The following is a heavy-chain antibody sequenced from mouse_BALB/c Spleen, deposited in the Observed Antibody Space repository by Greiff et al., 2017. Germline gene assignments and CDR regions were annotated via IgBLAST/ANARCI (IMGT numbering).Heavy chain of an antibody. J-gene: IGHJ4*01. CDR2: INPSNGGT. Sequence: QVQLQQSGAELVKPGASVKLSCKASGYTFTSYYMYWVKQRPGQGLEWIGEINPSNGGTNFNEKFKSKATLTVDKSSSTAYMQLSSLTSEDSAVYYCTKRNYRYDGYAMDYWGQGTSVTVSS. CDR3: TKRNYRYDGYAMDY. CDR1: GYTFTSYY. V-gene: IGHV1S81*02. D-gene: IGHD2-14*01.